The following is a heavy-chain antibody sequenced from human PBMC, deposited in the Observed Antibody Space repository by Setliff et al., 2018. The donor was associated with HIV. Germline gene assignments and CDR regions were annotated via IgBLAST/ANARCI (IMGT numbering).Heavy chain of an antibody. CDR1: GGSTSSGSYY. Sequence: SETLSLTCNVSGGSTSSGSYYWSWIRQPAGRGLEWIGHVYSSGTTSYKPSLKSRVTISLDASKNQFSLKLSSVTAADTAVYYCARGVVVAATRWFDPWGQGTLVTVSS. CDR2: VYSSGTT. J-gene: IGHJ5*02. CDR3: ARGVVVAATRWFDP. V-gene: IGHV4-61*10. D-gene: IGHD2-15*01.